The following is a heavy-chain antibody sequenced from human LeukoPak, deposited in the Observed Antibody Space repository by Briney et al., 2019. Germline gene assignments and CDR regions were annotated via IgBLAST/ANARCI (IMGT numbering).Heavy chain of an antibody. D-gene: IGHD3-10*01. CDR1: GFTFNNYR. CDR3: ARDRGVTRDRTVGWFDP. Sequence: GGSLRLSCAASGFTFNNYRMTWVRQAPGKGLEWVANIKKDGSDKKYVDSVKGRFTISRDNAKNLLYLQMNSLRVEDTAVYYCARDRGVTRDRTVGWFDPWGQGTLVIVSS. CDR2: IKKDGSDK. V-gene: IGHV3-7*01. J-gene: IGHJ5*02.